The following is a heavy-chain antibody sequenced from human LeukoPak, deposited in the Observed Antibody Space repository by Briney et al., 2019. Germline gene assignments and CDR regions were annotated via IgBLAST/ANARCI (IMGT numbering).Heavy chain of an antibody. D-gene: IGHD3-16*02. CDR3: ARIIRNYDYVWGSYRHCDY. J-gene: IGHJ4*02. CDR1: GYSFTSYW. CDR2: IYPGDSDT. V-gene: IGHV5-51*01. Sequence: GESLKISCKGSGYSFTSYWIGWVRQMPGKGLEWMGIIYPGDSDTRYSPSFQGQVTISADKSISTAYLQWSSLKASDTAMYYCARIIRNYDYVWGSYRHCDYWGQGTLVTVSS.